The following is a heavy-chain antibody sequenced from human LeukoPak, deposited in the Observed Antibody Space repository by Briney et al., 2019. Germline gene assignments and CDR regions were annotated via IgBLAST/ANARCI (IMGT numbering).Heavy chain of an antibody. CDR3: ARRVRTYYYYGMDV. D-gene: IGHD3-10*02. CDR1: GYTCTSYD. CDR2: MNPNSGNT. Sequence: ASVKVSCKASGYTCTSYDINWVRQATGQGLEWMGWMNPNSGNTGYAQKFQGRVTMTRNTSISTAYMELSSLRSEDTAVYYCARRVRTYYYYGMDVWGQGTTVTVSS. V-gene: IGHV1-8*01. J-gene: IGHJ6*02.